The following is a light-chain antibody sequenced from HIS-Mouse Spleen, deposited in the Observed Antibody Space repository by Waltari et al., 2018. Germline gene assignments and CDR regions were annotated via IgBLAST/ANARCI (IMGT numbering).Light chain of an antibody. CDR3: QQYDNLPIT. J-gene: IGKJ5*01. CDR2: DAS. Sequence: DIQMTKSPSSLSASVVDRVTITCQASQDISNYLNWYQQKPGKAPKLLIYDASNLETGVPSRFSGSGSGTDFTFTISSLQPEDIATYYCQQYDNLPITFGQGTRLEIK. CDR1: QDISNY. V-gene: IGKV1-33*01.